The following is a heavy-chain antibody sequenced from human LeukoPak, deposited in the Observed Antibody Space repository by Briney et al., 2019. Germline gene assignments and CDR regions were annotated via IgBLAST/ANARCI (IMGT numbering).Heavy chain of an antibody. CDR1: GFTFSSYS. CDR3: ARDYYYDSSGYYYMDV. D-gene: IGHD3-22*01. V-gene: IGHV3-21*01. Sequence: GGSLRLSCAASGFTFSSYSMNWVRQAPGKGLEWVSSISSSSSYIYYADSVKGRFTIPRDNAKNSLYLQMNSLRAEDTAVYYCARDYYYDSSGYYYMDVWGKGTTVTVSS. CDR2: ISSSSSYI. J-gene: IGHJ6*03.